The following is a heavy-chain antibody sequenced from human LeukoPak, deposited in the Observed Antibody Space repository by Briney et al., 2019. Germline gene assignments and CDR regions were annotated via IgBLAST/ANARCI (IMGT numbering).Heavy chain of an antibody. V-gene: IGHV3-23*01. J-gene: IGHJ3*02. CDR3: AKDSPSVYFDILTSYSDAFDI. CDR1: GFTFSSYA. D-gene: IGHD3-9*01. CDR2: ISGSGGST. Sequence: GGSLRLSCAASGFTFSSYAMSWVRQAPGKGLEWVSAISGSGGSTYYADSVKGRFTISRDNSKNTLSLQMNSLRAEDTAVYYCAKDSPSVYFDILTSYSDAFDIWGQGTMVTVSS.